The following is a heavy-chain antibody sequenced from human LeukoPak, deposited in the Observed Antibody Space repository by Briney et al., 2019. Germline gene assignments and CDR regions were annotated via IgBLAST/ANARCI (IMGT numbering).Heavy chain of an antibody. CDR1: GGTFSSYA. Sequence: ASVKVSCKASGGTFSSYAISWVRQAPGQGLEWTGGIIPIFGTANYAQKFQGRVTITADKSTSTAYMELSSLRSEDTAVYYCARGGEWELLRMLDYWGQGTLVTVSS. V-gene: IGHV1-69*06. D-gene: IGHD1-26*01. CDR3: ARGGEWELLRMLDY. J-gene: IGHJ4*02. CDR2: IIPIFGTA.